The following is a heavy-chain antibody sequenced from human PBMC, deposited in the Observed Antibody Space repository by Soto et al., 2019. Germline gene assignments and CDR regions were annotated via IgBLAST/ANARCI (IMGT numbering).Heavy chain of an antibody. CDR1: GYTFTSYG. J-gene: IGHJ3*02. V-gene: IGHV1-18*01. CDR3: AREDQWVAESPGDVFDI. CDR2: ISGYNGKT. Sequence: QVQLVQSGAEVKKPGASVKVSCKASGYTFTSYGISWVRQAPGQGLEWMGWISGYNGKTNYAEKFQGRVTMSTDTSRSTAYMELRSLRSDDTGVYYLAREDQWVAESPGDVFDIWGQGTKVTVSS. D-gene: IGHD6-19*01.